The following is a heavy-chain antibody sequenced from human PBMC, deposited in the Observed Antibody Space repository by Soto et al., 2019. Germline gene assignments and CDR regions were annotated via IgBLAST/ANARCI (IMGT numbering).Heavy chain of an antibody. V-gene: IGHV1-3*01. Sequence: ASVKVSCKASGYTFTNYAIHWVRQAPGQRLEWMGWINAGNGNIKYSQKFQGRVTITRDTSVSTAYMELSSLRSEDTAVYYCARVYGDHGYYYGMDVWGQGXTVTVYS. CDR3: ARVYGDHGYYYGMDV. J-gene: IGHJ6*02. D-gene: IGHD4-17*01. CDR1: GYTFTNYA. CDR2: INAGNGNI.